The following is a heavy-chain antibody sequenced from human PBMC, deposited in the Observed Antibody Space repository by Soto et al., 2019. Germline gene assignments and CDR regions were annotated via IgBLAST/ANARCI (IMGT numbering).Heavy chain of an antibody. CDR3: AKTPDYDILPGYYKGSWFDP. CDR1: GFPFSSYA. J-gene: IGHJ5*02. Sequence: PGGSXRLSCAASGFPFSSYAMSWVRQAPGKGLEWVSAISGSGGSTYYADSVKGRFTISRDNSKNTLYLQMNSLRAEDTAVYYCAKTPDYDILPGYYKGSWFDPWGQGTLVTVSS. CDR2: ISGSGGST. D-gene: IGHD3-9*01. V-gene: IGHV3-23*01.